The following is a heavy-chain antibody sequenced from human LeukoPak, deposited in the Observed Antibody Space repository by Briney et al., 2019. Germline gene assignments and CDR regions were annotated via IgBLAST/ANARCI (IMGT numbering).Heavy chain of an antibody. J-gene: IGHJ4*02. CDR3: AILYSSGWYYFDY. D-gene: IGHD6-19*01. CDR2: IYHSGST. CDR1: GYSISSGYY. V-gene: IGHV4-38-2*02. Sequence: SETLSLTCTVSGYSISSGYYWGWIRQPPGKGLEWIGSIYHSGSTYYNPSLKSRVTISVDTSKNQFSLKLSSVTAADTAVYYCAILYSSGWYYFDYWGQGTLVTVSS.